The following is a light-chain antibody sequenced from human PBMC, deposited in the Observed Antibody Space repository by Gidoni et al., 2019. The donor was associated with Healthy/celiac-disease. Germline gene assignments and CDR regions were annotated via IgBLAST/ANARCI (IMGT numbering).Light chain of an antibody. CDR1: DSDVGGYKY. J-gene: IGLJ3*02. V-gene: IGLV2-14*01. Sequence: QSALTQPASVSGSPGQSITISCTGTDSDVGGYKYVSWYQHHPDKAPKVIIYEVSNRPSGVSNRFSGSKSGNTASLTISGLQAEDEADYYCTSYTRSSTWVFGGGTKLTVL. CDR3: TSYTRSSTWV. CDR2: EVS.